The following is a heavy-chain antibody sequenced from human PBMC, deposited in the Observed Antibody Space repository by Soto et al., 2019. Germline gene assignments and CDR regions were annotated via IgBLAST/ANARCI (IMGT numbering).Heavy chain of an antibody. CDR1: GFTFRSYV. V-gene: IGHV3-30*19. J-gene: IGHJ1*01. Sequence: QVQLVESGGGVVQPGTSLRVSCVGSGFTFRSYVIHWVRQPPGKGLEWVALTSYDGSEKYYGDSVRGRFTISRDNSRNAVDLQMDSLRLEDTALYYCARGETRGGLDVWGQGTLVSVSS. D-gene: IGHD3-16*01. CDR3: ARGETRGGLDV. CDR2: TSYDGSEK.